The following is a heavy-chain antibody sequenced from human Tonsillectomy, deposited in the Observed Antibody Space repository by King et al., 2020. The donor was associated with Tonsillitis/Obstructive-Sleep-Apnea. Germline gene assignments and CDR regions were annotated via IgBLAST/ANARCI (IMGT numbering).Heavy chain of an antibody. CDR2: ITWNSVDI. J-gene: IGHJ6*03. CDR3: AKGASNPYYYYYYMDV. V-gene: IGHV3-9*01. Sequence: VQLVESGGGLVQSGRSLRLSCVASGFTFDEYAMHWVRQAPNKGLEWVSSITWNSVDIGYADSVKGRFTISRDNAKKSLHLQMNSLRSEDTAVYYCAKGASNPYYYYYYMDVWGKGTTVTVS. CDR1: GFTFDEYA.